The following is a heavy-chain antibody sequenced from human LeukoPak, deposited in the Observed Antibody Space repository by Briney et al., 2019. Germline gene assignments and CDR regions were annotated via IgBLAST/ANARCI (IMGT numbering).Heavy chain of an antibody. CDR1: GFTFSSYA. Sequence: GGSLRLSCAASGFTFSSYAMSWVRQAPGKGLEWVSAISGSGGSTYYADSVKGRFTISRDNSKNTLYLQMNSLRAEDTAVYHCAKDYFARYYYDSSGYYYFDYWGQGTLVTVSS. J-gene: IGHJ4*02. D-gene: IGHD3-22*01. CDR3: AKDYFARYYYDSSGYYYFDY. CDR2: ISGSGGST. V-gene: IGHV3-23*01.